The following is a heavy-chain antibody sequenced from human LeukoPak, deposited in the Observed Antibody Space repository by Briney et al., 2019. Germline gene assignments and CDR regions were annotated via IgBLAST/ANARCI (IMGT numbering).Heavy chain of an antibody. D-gene: IGHD5-18*01. CDR1: GGTFSSYA. V-gene: IGHV1-69*13. CDR3: ARRGYSCGYNFDY. Sequence: SVKVSCKASGGTFSSYAISWVRQAPGQGLEWMGGIIPIFGTANYAQKFQGRVTITADESTSTAYMELSSLRSEDTAVYYCARRGYSCGYNFDYWGQGTLVTVSS. J-gene: IGHJ4*02. CDR2: IIPIFGTA.